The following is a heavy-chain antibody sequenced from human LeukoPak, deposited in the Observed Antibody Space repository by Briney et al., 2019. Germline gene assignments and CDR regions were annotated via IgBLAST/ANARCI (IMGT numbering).Heavy chain of an antibody. V-gene: IGHV4-34*01. D-gene: IGHD6-19*01. J-gene: IGHJ4*02. Sequence: PSETLSLTCAVYGGSFSGYYWSWIRQPLGRGLEWIGEINHSGSTNYNPSLKSRVTISVDTSKNQFSLKLSSVTAADTAVYYCARSLIAVAIDYWGQGTLVTVSS. CDR2: INHSGST. CDR1: GGSFSGYY. CDR3: ARSLIAVAIDY.